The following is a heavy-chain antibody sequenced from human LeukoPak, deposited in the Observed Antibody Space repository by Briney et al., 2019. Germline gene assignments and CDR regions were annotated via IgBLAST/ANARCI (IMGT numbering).Heavy chain of an antibody. J-gene: IGHJ4*02. V-gene: IGHV4-38-2*01. CDR1: GYSISTGYY. D-gene: IGHD1-26*01. CDR3: AIQSGATDY. CDR2: IYYGGST. Sequence: SETLSLTCAVSGYSISTGYYWAWIRQPPGKGLEWITTIYYGGSTYYNPSLKSRVTISVDTSRNQFSLNLRSVTAADTAVYYCAIQSGATDYWGRGTLVTVSS.